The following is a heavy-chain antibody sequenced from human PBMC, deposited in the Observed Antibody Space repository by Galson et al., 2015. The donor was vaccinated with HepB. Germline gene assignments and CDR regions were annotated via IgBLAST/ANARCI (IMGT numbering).Heavy chain of an antibody. CDR2: ISGSGGST. J-gene: IGHJ4*02. D-gene: IGHD3-9*01. V-gene: IGHV3-23*01. CDR3: AKDKVGYDILTGLDY. Sequence: SLRLSCAASGFTFSSYAMSWVRQAPGKGLEWVSAISGSGGSTYYADSVKGRFTISRDNSKNTLYLQMNSLRAEDTAVYYCAKDKVGYDILTGLDYWGQGTLVTVSS. CDR1: GFTFSSYA.